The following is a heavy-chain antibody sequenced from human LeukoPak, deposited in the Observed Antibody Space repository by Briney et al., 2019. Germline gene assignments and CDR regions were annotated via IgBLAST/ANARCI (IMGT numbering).Heavy chain of an antibody. CDR3: ARVTRHDYGVVGGADY. V-gene: IGHV4-59*01. CDR2: IYYSGSA. D-gene: IGHD4/OR15-4a*01. CDR1: GGSISSYF. Sequence: PSETLSLTCTVSGGSISSYFWTWIRQPPGKGLEWIGYIYYSGSANYNPSLRGRVTISADTSKNQFSLKLSSATAADTAVYYCARVTRHDYGVVGGADYWGQGTLVTVSS. J-gene: IGHJ4*02.